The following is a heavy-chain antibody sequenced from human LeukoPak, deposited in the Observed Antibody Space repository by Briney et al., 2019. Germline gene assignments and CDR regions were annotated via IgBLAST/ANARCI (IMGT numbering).Heavy chain of an antibody. CDR3: AKGEAGGKVDWFDP. D-gene: IGHD2-15*01. V-gene: IGHV3-23*01. J-gene: IGHJ5*02. CDR1: VFTLSTYT. CDR2: FTGLGGR. Sequence: GGSLRLSCVTSVFTLSTYTMMWVRQTPGEGLQWLASFTGLGGRYYADSVRGRFSISRDYSANTVFLQMASLRDEDTAVYYCAKGEAGGKVDWFDPWGQGTLVIVSS.